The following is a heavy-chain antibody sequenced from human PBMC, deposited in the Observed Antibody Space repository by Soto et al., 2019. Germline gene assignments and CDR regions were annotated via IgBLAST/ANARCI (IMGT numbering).Heavy chain of an antibody. CDR3: ARHAGASRRWYAMLLGDFDY. V-gene: IGHV4-39*01. D-gene: IGHD6-13*01. Sequence: QLQLQESGPGLVKPSETLSLTCTVSGGSISSSSYYWGWIRQPPGKGLEWIGSIYYSGSTYYNPSLKSRVTISVDTPKNQFSGKLSSVTAADTAVYYCARHAGASRRWYAMLLGDFDYWGQGTLVTVSS. J-gene: IGHJ4*02. CDR2: IYYSGST. CDR1: GGSISSSSYY.